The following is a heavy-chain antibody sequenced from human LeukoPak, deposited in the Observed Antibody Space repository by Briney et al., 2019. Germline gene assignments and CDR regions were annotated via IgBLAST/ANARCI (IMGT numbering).Heavy chain of an antibody. V-gene: IGHV3-23*01. Sequence: GGSLRLSCAASGFTFNNYAMSWVRQAPGMGLEWLSYVSGSGGATYYAASAKGRFTISRDNSKNTVYLQMGSLRAEDTAVYYCAKNRGGTYKYYMDVWGNGATLTVSS. J-gene: IGHJ6*03. CDR1: GFTFNNYA. CDR3: AKNRGGTYKYYMDV. D-gene: IGHD1-1*01. CDR2: VSGSGGAT.